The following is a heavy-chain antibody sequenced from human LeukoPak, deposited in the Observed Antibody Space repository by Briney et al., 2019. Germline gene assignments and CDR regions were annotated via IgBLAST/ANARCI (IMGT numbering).Heavy chain of an antibody. D-gene: IGHD2-21*02. CDR2: FDPEDGET. Sequence: EASVKVSCKVSGYTLTELSMHWVRQAPGKGLEWMGGFDPEDGETIYAQKFQGRVTMTEDTSTDTAYMELSSLRSEDTAVYYCATDPYCVGDCFYYWGQGTLVTVSS. J-gene: IGHJ4*02. CDR3: ATDPYCVGDCFYY. V-gene: IGHV1-24*01. CDR1: GYTLTELS.